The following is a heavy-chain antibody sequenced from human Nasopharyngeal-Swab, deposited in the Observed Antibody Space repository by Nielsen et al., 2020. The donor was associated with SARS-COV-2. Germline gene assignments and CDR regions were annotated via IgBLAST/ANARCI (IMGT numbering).Heavy chain of an antibody. V-gene: IGHV3-11*03. D-gene: IGHD2-8*01. Sequence: RQAPGKGLEWVSYISSSSSYTNYADSVKGRFTISRDNAKNSLYLQMNSLRSEDTAVYYCAWAEAPNPYYYYGMDVWGQGTTVTVSS. CDR3: AWAEAPNPYYYYGMDV. CDR2: ISSSSSYT. J-gene: IGHJ6*02.